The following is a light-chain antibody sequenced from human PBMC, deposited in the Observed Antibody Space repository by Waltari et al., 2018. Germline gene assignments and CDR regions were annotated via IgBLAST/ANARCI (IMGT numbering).Light chain of an antibody. CDR3: QQSFSTPQYT. J-gene: IGKJ2*01. Sequence: DILMTQSPSSLSASVGDRVAITCRASRDIRSDLNWYQQKPGKAPHLLIYGASTLQSGVPSRFSGSGSGTDFTLIISSLQPEDFATYYCQQSFSTPQYTFGQGTKEEIK. V-gene: IGKV1-39*01. CDR2: GAS. CDR1: RDIRSD.